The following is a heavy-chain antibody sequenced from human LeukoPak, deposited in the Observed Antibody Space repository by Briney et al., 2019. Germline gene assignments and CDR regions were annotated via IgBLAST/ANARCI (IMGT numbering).Heavy chain of an antibody. CDR3: AREEIRRGSSPFDY. CDR2: IFPSGGEI. J-gene: IGHJ4*02. CDR1: GFTFSTFA. D-gene: IGHD1-26*01. Sequence: GGSLRLSCAASGFTFSTFAMIWVRQPPGKGLEWVSSIFPSGGEIHYADSVRGRFTISRDNSKSTLSLQMNSLRAEDTAIYYCAREEIRRGSSPFDYWGQGTLVTVSS. V-gene: IGHV3-23*01.